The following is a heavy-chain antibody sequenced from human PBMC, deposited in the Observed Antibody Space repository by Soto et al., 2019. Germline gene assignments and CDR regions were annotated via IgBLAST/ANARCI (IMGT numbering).Heavy chain of an antibody. CDR2: ISAYNGNT. CDR1: GYTFTSYG. CDR3: ARGGVGYCSRTSCSKSSYYYYGMDV. V-gene: IGHV1-18*04. D-gene: IGHD2-2*01. Sequence: ASVKVSCKASGYTFTSYGISWVRQAPGQGXEWMGWISAYNGNTNYAQKLQGRVTMTTDTSTSTAYMELRSLRSDDTAVYYCARGGVGYCSRTSCSKSSYYYYGMDVWGQGTTATVSS. J-gene: IGHJ6*02.